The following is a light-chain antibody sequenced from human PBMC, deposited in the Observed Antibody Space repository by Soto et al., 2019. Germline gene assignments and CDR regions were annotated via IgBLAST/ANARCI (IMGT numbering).Light chain of an antibody. CDR2: RAS. Sequence: DIQLTQSPSTLSASVGDRVTITCRASQDIRNWLAWYQHKPGKAPKILLYRASILESTVPSRFSGSGSGTEFTLTISSLQPDDFATYYCQQYNTYPFAFGQGTKVDIK. CDR1: QDIRNW. CDR3: QQYNTYPFA. J-gene: IGKJ2*01. V-gene: IGKV1-5*03.